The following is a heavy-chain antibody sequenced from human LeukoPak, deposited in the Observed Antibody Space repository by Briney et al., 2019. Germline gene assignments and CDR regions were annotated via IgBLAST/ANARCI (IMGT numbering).Heavy chain of an antibody. J-gene: IGHJ4*02. Sequence: GGSLRLSCAASGFTFSSYGMHWVRQAPGKGLEWVAVIWYDGSNKYYADSVKGRFTISRDNSKNTLYLQMNSLRAEDTAVYYCAKLPHSSASHYWGQGTLVTVSS. CDR3: AKLPHSSASHY. CDR2: IWYDGSNK. CDR1: GFTFSSYG. V-gene: IGHV3-33*06. D-gene: IGHD3-22*01.